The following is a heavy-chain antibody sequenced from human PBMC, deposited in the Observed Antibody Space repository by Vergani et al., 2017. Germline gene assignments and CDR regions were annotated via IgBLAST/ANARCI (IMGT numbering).Heavy chain of an antibody. D-gene: IGHD2-2*02. CDR3: YTDYHDY. CDR1: GFTFSNYW. Sequence: EVQLMESGGGLVQPGGSLRLSCAASGFTFSNYWMSWVRQAPGKGLEWIGRIRSKNDGGTADYAAPLKGRFTISRDDSKDSAFLLVNNLKTEDTAVYFCYTDYHDYWGQGTLVTVSS. V-gene: IGHV3-15*01. J-gene: IGHJ4*02. CDR2: IRSKNDGGTA.